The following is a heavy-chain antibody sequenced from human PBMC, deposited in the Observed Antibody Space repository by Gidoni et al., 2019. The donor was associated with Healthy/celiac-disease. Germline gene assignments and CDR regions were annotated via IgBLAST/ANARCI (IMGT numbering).Heavy chain of an antibody. Sequence: EVQLVESGGGLVKPGGSRRLSWAASGFTFSSYSMNGVRQAPGKGLEWVSSISSSSSYIYYADSVKGRFTISRDNAKNSLYLQMNSLRAEDTAVYYCARDPYYDSSGYTPGAFDIWGQGTMVTVSS. CDR2: ISSSSSYI. V-gene: IGHV3-21*01. CDR1: GFTFSSYS. D-gene: IGHD3-22*01. CDR3: ARDPYYDSSGYTPGAFDI. J-gene: IGHJ3*02.